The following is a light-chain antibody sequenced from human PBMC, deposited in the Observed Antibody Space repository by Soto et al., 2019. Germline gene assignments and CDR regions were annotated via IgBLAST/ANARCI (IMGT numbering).Light chain of an antibody. CDR1: QSVSSY. V-gene: IGKV3-11*01. CDR2: DAS. CDR3: QQRSNWPPTWT. J-gene: IGKJ1*01. Sequence: EIVLSQSPATLSLSPGERATLSCRASQSVSSYLAWYQHKPGQAPRLLIYDASKSATGIPARFSGSGSGTDFTLTISSLEHEDFAVYYCQQRSNWPPTWTFGQGAKGEVK.